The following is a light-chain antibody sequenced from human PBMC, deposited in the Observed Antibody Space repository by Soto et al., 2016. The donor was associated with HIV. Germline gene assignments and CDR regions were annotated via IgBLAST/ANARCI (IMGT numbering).Light chain of an antibody. Sequence: DIQMTQSPSSLSASVEDRVTITCRASQSIGRFLNWYQQISGKPPNLLIYEASILQSGVPSRFSGSGSGTDFTLIIDSLQPEDFATYYCQQSYSTPSTFGQGTKVEIK. CDR1: QSIGRF. V-gene: IGKV1-39*01. CDR3: QQSYSTPST. J-gene: IGKJ1*01. CDR2: EAS.